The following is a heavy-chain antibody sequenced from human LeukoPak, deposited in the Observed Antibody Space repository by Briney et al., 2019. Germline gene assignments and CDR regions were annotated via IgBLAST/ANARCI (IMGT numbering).Heavy chain of an antibody. D-gene: IGHD1-26*01. V-gene: IGHV3-30*03. J-gene: IGHJ3*02. CDR1: GFTFSSYG. CDR2: ISYDGSNK. Sequence: PGGSLRLSCAASGFTFSSYGMHWVRQAPGKGLEWVAVISYDGSNKYYADSVKGRFTISRDNSKNTLYLQMNRLNIGDTAVYYCITDPGAWAPIWGQGTMVTVSS. CDR3: ITDPGAWAPI.